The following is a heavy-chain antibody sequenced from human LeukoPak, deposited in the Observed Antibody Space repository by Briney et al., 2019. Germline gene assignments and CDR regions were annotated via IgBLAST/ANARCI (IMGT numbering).Heavy chain of an antibody. CDR2: IFHSGSS. Sequence: SETLSLTCIVSGSSISTSYYWGWIRQPPGKGLEWIANIFHSGSSHYSPSFKSRVTISVDTSKNQFSLEMRSVTDADTAVYFCAAAVGFYDSSGFYSRYVDSWGQGTLVTVSS. D-gene: IGHD3-22*01. J-gene: IGHJ4*02. CDR3: AAAVGFYDSSGFYSRYVDS. V-gene: IGHV4-38-2*02. CDR1: GSSISTSYY.